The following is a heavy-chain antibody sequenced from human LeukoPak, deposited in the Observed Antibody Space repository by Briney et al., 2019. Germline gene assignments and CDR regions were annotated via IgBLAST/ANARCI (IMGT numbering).Heavy chain of an antibody. J-gene: IGHJ4*02. D-gene: IGHD5-18*01. V-gene: IGHV3-48*04. Sequence: GGSLRLSCAASGFTFSSYSMNWVRQAPGKGLEWISYISSSGYTIYYADSVKGRFTISRDNAKNSLYLQMNSLRAEDTAVYYCARENKVGYSYADDCWGQGTLVTVSS. CDR2: ISSSGYTI. CDR1: GFTFSSYS. CDR3: ARENKVGYSYADDC.